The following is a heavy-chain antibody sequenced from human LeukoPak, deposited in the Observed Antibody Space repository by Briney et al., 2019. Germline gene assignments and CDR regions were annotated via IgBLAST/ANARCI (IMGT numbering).Heavy chain of an antibody. J-gene: IGHJ4*02. D-gene: IGHD6-19*01. V-gene: IGHV4-34*01. CDR3: TRAVAGHPD. CDR2: INHSGYT. CDR1: GVAFSNYY. Sequence: SETPSLTCAVSGVAFSNYYWSWVRQSPRQGLEWIGEINHSGYTNYNPSLKSRVTMSIDTSKNQFSLLQTSVTAADAGVYYCTRAVAGHPDWGQGTLVTVSS.